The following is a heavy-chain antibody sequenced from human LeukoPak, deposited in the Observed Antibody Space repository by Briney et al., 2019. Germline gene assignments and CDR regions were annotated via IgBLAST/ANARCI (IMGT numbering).Heavy chain of an antibody. CDR2: IYYSGST. V-gene: IGHV4-39*07. CDR3: ARGSTRYYDFWSGYSYDAFDI. J-gene: IGHJ3*02. D-gene: IGHD3-3*01. CDR1: GGSISSSSYY. Sequence: SETLSLTCTVSGGSISSSSYYWGWIRQPPGKGLEWIGSIYYSGSTYYNPSLKSRVTISVDTSKNQFSLKLSSVTAADTAVYYCARGSTRYYDFWSGYSYDAFDIWGQGTMVTVSS.